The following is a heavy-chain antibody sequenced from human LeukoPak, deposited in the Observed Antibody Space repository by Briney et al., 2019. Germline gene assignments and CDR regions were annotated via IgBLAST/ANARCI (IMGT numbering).Heavy chain of an antibody. CDR2: ISSSSSYI. V-gene: IGHV3-21*01. J-gene: IGHJ6*03. Sequence: GGSLRLSCAASGFTFSSYSMNWVRQAPGKGLEWVSSISSSSSYIYYADSVKGRFTISRDNAKNSLYLQMNSLRAEDTAVYYCARGVPKTSYYYYYMDVWGKGTTVTVSS. CDR1: GFTFSSYS. CDR3: ARGVPKTSYYYYYMDV. D-gene: IGHD4-11*01.